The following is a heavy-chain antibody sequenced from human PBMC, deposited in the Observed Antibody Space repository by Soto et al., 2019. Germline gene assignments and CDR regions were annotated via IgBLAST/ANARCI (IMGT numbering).Heavy chain of an antibody. D-gene: IGHD3-10*01. Sequence: ASVKVSCKASGYTFTSYAMHWVRQAPGQRLEWMVWFNAGNGNTKFSQNFQGRVTITRDTSASTAYLELSSLRSEDTALYYCAREGHTYYYGSGSYRFAFDIWGQGTMVTVSS. J-gene: IGHJ3*02. V-gene: IGHV1-3*01. CDR2: FNAGNGNT. CDR3: AREGHTYYYGSGSYRFAFDI. CDR1: GYTFTSYA.